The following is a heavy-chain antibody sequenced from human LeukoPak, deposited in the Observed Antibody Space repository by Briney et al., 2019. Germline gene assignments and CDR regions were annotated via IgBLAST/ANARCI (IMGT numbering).Heavy chain of an antibody. D-gene: IGHD4-17*01. CDR1: GYSFTYW. J-gene: IGHJ3*02. CDR3: ARHGTVTSYDAFDI. CDR2: IYSGDSHT. Sequence: GESLKISCKGSGYSFTYWIGWVRQMPGKGLEWMGIIYSGDSHTKYSPPFQGRVTISADKSIGTAYLQWSSLKASDTAMYYCARHGTVTSYDAFDIWGQGTMVTVSS. V-gene: IGHV5-51*01.